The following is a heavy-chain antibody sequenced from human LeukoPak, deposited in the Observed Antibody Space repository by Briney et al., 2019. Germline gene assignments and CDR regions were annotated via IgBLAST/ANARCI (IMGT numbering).Heavy chain of an antibody. J-gene: IGHJ4*02. Sequence: GGSLRLSCAASGFTFRSYGMHWVRQAPGKGLEYVAAISSNGGSTDYANSVKGRFTISRDNSKNTLYLQMGSLRAEDMAVYYCARVPDTAMAYDYWGQGTLVTVSS. V-gene: IGHV3-64*01. CDR3: ARVPDTAMAYDY. CDR1: GFTFRSYG. D-gene: IGHD5-18*01. CDR2: ISSNGGST.